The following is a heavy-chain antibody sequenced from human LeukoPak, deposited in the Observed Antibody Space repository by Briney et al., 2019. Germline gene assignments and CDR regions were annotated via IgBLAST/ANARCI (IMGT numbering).Heavy chain of an antibody. V-gene: IGHV3-30*02. CDR1: GFTFSSYG. CDR3: AKDRTIFGVVNWFDP. J-gene: IGHJ5*02. D-gene: IGHD3-3*02. Sequence: GGSLRLSCAASGFTFSSYGMHWVRQAPGKGLEWVAFIRYDGSNKYYADSMKGRFTISRDNSKNTLYLQMNSLRAEDTAVYYCAKDRTIFGVVNWFDPWGQGTLVTVSS. CDR2: IRYDGSNK.